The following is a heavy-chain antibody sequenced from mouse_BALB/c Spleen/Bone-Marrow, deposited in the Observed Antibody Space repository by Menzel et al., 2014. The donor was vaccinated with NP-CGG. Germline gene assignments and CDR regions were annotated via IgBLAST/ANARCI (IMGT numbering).Heavy chain of an antibody. CDR2: IRNKANGYTT. CDR1: GFTFTDYY. Sequence: EVKLVESGGGLVQPGGSLRLSRATSGFTFTDYYRSWVRQPPGKALEWLGFIRNKANGYTTEYSASVKGRFTISRDNSQSILYLQMNTLRAEDSATYYCARDRGLTYFDYWGQGTTLTVSS. J-gene: IGHJ2*01. V-gene: IGHV7-3*02. D-gene: IGHD2-4*01. CDR3: ARDRGLTYFDY.